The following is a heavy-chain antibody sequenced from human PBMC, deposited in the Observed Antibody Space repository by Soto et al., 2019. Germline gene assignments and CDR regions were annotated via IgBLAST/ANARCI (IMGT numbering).Heavy chain of an antibody. D-gene: IGHD3-22*01. CDR1: GYTFTSYG. CDR2: ISAYNGNT. V-gene: IGHV1-18*01. CDR3: ARDSRDYYDSSGSNLDAFDI. J-gene: IGHJ3*02. Sequence: ASVKVSCKASGYTFTSYGISWVRQAPGQGLEWMGWISAYNGNTNYAQKLQGSVTMTTDTSTSTAYMELRSLRSDDTAVYYCARDSRDYYDSSGSNLDAFDIWGQGTMVTVSS.